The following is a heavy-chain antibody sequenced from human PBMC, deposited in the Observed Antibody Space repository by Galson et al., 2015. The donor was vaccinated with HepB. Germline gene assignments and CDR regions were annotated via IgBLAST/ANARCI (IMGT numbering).Heavy chain of an antibody. CDR1: GGSISSSDYY. V-gene: IGHV4-39*07. D-gene: IGHD2-2*01. CDR2: VYYSGST. CDR3: ARDYCSTTTCLSTFDI. Sequence: ETLSLTCTVSGGSISSSDYYWGWIRQPPGKGLEWIGSVYYSGSTYYNPSLKSRLTISVDTSKNQFSLKLSSVTAADTAVYYCARDYCSTTTCLSTFDIWGQGTMVTVSS. J-gene: IGHJ3*02.